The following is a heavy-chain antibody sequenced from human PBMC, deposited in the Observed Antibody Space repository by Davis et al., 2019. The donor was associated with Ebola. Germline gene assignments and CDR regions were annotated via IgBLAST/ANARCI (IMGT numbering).Heavy chain of an antibody. CDR2: ISGSGDTT. Sequence: GGSLRLSCAASGFTFRNYAMSWVRQAPGKGLQWVSGISGSGDTTYYADSVKGRFTISRDNSKNTLYLQMNSLRAEDTAVYYCAKDGDYGDFFYYYGLDVWGQGTTVTVSS. CDR3: AKDGDYGDFFYYYGLDV. D-gene: IGHD4-17*01. J-gene: IGHJ6*02. CDR1: GFTFRNYA. V-gene: IGHV3-23*01.